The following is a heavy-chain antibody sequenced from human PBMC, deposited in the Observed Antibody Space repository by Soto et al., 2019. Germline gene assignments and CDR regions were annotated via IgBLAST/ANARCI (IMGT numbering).Heavy chain of an antibody. J-gene: IGHJ4*02. Sequence: EVQLLESGGGLVQPGGSLRLSCAASGFSFSNYAMNWVRQAPGKGLELVSFISGSRNDGITKYVDSVKGRFTISRDNAKNTLYLQMSSLRAEDTAVYYCVKDPTEYGANYRGPGTLVTVSS. D-gene: IGHD4-17*01. CDR3: VKDPTEYGANY. CDR2: ISGSRNDGIT. CDR1: GFSFSNYA. V-gene: IGHV3-23*01.